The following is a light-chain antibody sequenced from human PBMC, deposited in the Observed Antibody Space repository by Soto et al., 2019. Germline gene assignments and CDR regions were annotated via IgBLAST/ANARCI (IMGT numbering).Light chain of an antibody. CDR3: SSHASSRTLV. Sequence: QSALTQPASVYGPPAQSTTISCTGTSSDVGGYHYFSWYQHLPGTAPTLIIYYFSNRPSGVSDRFSGSKSGNTASLTISGLQAEDEADYYCSSHASSRTLVFGLGPKVTVL. CDR1: SSDVGGYHY. CDR2: YFS. J-gene: IGLJ1*01. V-gene: IGLV2-14*01.